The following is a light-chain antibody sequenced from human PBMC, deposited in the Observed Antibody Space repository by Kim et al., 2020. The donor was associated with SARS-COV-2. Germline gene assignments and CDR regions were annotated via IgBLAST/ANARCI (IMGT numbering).Light chain of an antibody. CDR1: QNINNR. J-gene: IGKJ3*01. Sequence: DIQLTQSPSSLSASVGDRVIITCWASQNINNRLAWYQQKPGKAPNLLIYDASSLGSGVPSRFSGSGSGTEFTLTIGGLQPDDFASYYCQQYNSFSFGPGTKVDIK. V-gene: IGKV1-5*01. CDR3: QQYNSFS. CDR2: DAS.